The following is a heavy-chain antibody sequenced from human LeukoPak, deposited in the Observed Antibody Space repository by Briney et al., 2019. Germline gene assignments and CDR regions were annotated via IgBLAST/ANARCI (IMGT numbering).Heavy chain of an antibody. CDR1: GGSISSYY. D-gene: IGHD4-17*01. V-gene: IGHV4-59*05. J-gene: IGHJ4*02. CDR3: ARGMTTVTDFDY. CDR2: IYYSGST. Sequence: SETLSLTCTVSGGSISSYYWSWIRQPPGKGLEWIGSIYYSGSTYYNPSLKSRVTISVDTSKNQFSLKLSSVTAADTAVYYCARGMTTVTDFDYWGQGTLVTVSS.